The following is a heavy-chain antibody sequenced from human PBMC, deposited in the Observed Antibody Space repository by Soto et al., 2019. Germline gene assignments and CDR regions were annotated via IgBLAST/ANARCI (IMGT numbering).Heavy chain of an antibody. J-gene: IGHJ4*02. V-gene: IGHV3-33*01. CDR1: GFTFSSYG. D-gene: IGHD6-13*01. Sequence: QVQLVESGGGVVQPGRSLRLSCAASGFTFSSYGMQWVRQAPGKGLEWVAVIWYDGSNKYYADSVKGRFTISRDNSKNTLYLQMNSLRAEDTAVYYCARVGSSWCFDYWGQGTLVTVSS. CDR3: ARVGSSWCFDY. CDR2: IWYDGSNK.